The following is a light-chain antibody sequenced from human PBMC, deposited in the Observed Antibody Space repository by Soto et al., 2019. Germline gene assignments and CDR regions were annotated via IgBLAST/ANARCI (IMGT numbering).Light chain of an antibody. CDR2: WAS. V-gene: IGKV4-1*01. Sequence: DIVMTQSPDSLAVSLGERATINCKSSQSVLYSSNNKNYLGRYQQKPGQPPKLLIYWASTRESRVPDRFSVIGSGTDFTLTISSLQAEDVAVYYCQQYYSTPRTFGQGTKVEIK. CDR1: QSVLYSSNNKNY. CDR3: QQYYSTPRT. J-gene: IGKJ1*01.